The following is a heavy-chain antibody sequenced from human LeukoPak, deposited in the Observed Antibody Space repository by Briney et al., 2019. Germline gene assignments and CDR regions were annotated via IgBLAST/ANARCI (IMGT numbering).Heavy chain of an antibody. CDR1: GFTFSSYA. CDR2: ISSSSSYI. CDR3: ARGVSSWYAFDY. Sequence: GGSLRLSCAASGFTFSSYAMSWVRQAPGKGLEWVSSISSSSSYIYYADSVKGRFTISRDNSKNTLYLQMGSLRAEDMAVYYCARGVSSWYAFDYWGQGTLVTVSS. J-gene: IGHJ4*02. D-gene: IGHD6-13*01. V-gene: IGHV3-21*01.